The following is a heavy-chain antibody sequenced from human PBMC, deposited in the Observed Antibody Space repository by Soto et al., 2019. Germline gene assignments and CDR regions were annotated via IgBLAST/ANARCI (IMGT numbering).Heavy chain of an antibody. D-gene: IGHD2-21*02. J-gene: IGHJ6*02. V-gene: IGHV3-33*01. CDR3: ARDFLRGRLLSTYYYYGMDV. CDR2: IWYDGSNK. Sequence: QVQLVESGGGVVQPGRSRSLPGPGSGFTFSSYGWHWVRQAPGKGREWVAVIWYDGSNKYYADSVKGRFTISRDNSKNTLYLQMNSLRAEDTAVYYCARDFLRGRLLSTYYYYGMDVWGQGTTVTVSS. CDR1: GFTFSSYG.